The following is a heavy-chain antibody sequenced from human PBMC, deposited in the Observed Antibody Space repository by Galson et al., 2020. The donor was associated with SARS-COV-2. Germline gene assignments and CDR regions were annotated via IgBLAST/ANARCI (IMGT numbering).Heavy chain of an antibody. CDR2: MNPNSGNT. J-gene: IGHJ4*02. D-gene: IGHD3-22*01. Sequence: ASVKVSCKASGYTFTSYDINWVRQATGQGLEWMGWMNPNSGNTGYAQKFQGRVTMTRNTSISTAYMELSSLRSEDTAVYYCARDPYYYDSSGYYPKNYWGQGTLVTVSS. V-gene: IGHV1-8*01. CDR3: ARDPYYYDSSGYYPKNY. CDR1: GYTFTSYD.